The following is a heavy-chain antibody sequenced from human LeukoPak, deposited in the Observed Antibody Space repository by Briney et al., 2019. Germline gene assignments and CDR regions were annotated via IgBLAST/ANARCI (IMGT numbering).Heavy chain of an antibody. V-gene: IGHV3-72*01. CDR1: GFTFSDHY. CDR2: IRNKANSYTT. J-gene: IGHJ4*02. D-gene: IGHD1-26*01. Sequence: GGSLRLSCAASGFTFSDHYMDWVRQAPGKGLEWVGRIRNKANSYTTEYAASVKGRFTVSRDDSKNSLYLQMNSLKCEDTAVYYCAREWDSGSYYLGYFDYWGQGTLVTVSS. CDR3: AREWDSGSYYLGYFDY.